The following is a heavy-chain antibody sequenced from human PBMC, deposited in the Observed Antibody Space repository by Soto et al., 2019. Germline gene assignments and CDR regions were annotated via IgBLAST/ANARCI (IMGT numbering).Heavy chain of an antibody. CDR1: GYTFTGYY. J-gene: IGHJ6*03. CDR2: INPNSGGT. CDR3: ARAAERITMVRGVILRLNMDV. D-gene: IGHD3-10*01. V-gene: IGHV1-2*04. Sequence: ASVKVSCKASGYTFTGYYMHWVRQAPGQGLEWMGWINPNSGGTNYAQKFQGWVTMTRDTSISTAYMELSRLRSDDTAVYYCARAAERITMVRGVILRLNMDVWGKGTTVTVSS.